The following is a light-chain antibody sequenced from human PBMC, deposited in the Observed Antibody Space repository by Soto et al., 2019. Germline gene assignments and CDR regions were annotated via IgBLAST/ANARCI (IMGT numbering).Light chain of an antibody. Sequence: EILLTQSPDTLSLSPGERATLSCWASQSVTNSYLAWYQQKPGQAPRLLIYDASNTATGIPARFSGSGSGTDFTLTISSLEPEDFAVYYCQQRSNWTLTFGGGTKVDIK. CDR1: QSVTNSY. CDR3: QQRSNWTLT. CDR2: DAS. J-gene: IGKJ4*01. V-gene: IGKV3-11*01.